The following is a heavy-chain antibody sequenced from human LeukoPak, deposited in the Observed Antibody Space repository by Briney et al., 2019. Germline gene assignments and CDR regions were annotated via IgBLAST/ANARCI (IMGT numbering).Heavy chain of an antibody. D-gene: IGHD4-17*01. J-gene: IGHJ6*03. CDR3: ASERGYGDSYYYMDV. V-gene: IGHV3-30*03. Sequence: GGSLRLSCAASGFTFSSYGMHWVRQAPGKGLEWVAVISYDGSNKYYADSVKGRFTISRDNSKNTLYLQMNSLRAEDTAVYYCASERGYGDSYYYMDVWGKGTTVTVSS. CDR1: GFTFSSYG. CDR2: ISYDGSNK.